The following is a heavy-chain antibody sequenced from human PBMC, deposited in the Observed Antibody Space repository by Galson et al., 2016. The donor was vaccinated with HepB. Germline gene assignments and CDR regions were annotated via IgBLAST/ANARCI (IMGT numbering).Heavy chain of an antibody. J-gene: IGHJ4*02. Sequence: SVKVSCKVSGGTFSTYDISWVRQAPGQGLEWMGGIIPIFPTATYTQKFQGRVTITADESTSIVYMELSSLKSEDTAIVYCARGEVGITAAARAFDYWGQGTLVTVSS. D-gene: IGHD6-13*01. V-gene: IGHV1-69*13. CDR3: ARGEVGITAAARAFDY. CDR1: GGTFSTYD. CDR2: IIPIFPTA.